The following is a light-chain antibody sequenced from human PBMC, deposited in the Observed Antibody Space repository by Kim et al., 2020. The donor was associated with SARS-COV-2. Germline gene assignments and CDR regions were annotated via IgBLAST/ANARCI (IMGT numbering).Light chain of an antibody. Sequence: DIQMTQSPSSLSASVGDRVTITCRASQDIRNYLAWYQQKPGRVPKLLIYAASGLQSGVPSRFSGSGSGTEFTLTISSVQPEDVATYYCRKHNSAPWTFGQGTRVEIK. CDR3: RKHNSAPWT. CDR2: AAS. CDR1: QDIRNY. V-gene: IGKV1-27*01. J-gene: IGKJ1*01.